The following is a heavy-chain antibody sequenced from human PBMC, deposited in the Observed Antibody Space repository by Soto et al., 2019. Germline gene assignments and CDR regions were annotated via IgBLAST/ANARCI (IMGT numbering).Heavy chain of an antibody. D-gene: IGHD3-16*02. V-gene: IGHV4-39*01. CDR3: ARQIYDFVWGTYRPFYFDY. J-gene: IGHJ4*02. Sequence: AETLSLTCTVSGCSISNSNYYWGWIRQPPGKGQERIGSIYYSGSTYYNPSLKSRITISVDTSKNQFSLNLRSVTAADTAVYYCARQIYDFVWGTYRPFYFDYWGQGTLVTVSS. CDR1: GCSISNSNYY. CDR2: IYYSGST.